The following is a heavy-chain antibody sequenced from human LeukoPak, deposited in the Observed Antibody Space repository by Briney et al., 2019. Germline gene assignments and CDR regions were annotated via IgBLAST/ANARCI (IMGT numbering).Heavy chain of an antibody. CDR3: AELGITMIGGV. Sequence: GGSLRLSCAASGFTFSSYGMSWVRQAPGKGLEWVSYISSSSTIYYADSVKGRFTISRDNAKNSLYLQMNSLRAEDTAVYYCAELGITMIGGVWGKGTTVTISS. V-gene: IGHV3-48*01. CDR2: ISSSSTI. CDR1: GFTFSSYG. J-gene: IGHJ6*04. D-gene: IGHD3-10*02.